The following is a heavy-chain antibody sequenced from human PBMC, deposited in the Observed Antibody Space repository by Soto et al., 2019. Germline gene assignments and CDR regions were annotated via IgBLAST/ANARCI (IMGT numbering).Heavy chain of an antibody. V-gene: IGHV1-3*04. CDR1: GYTFTSYA. CDR3: ARRANWFDP. Sequence: ASVKVSCKASGYTFTSYAMHWVRQAPGQRLEWMGWIDTGSGNAKYSQRFQGRVTFTRDTSASTVYVELSRLTSEDTAVYYCARRANWFDPWGQGTLVTVSS. J-gene: IGHJ5*02. CDR2: IDTGSGNA.